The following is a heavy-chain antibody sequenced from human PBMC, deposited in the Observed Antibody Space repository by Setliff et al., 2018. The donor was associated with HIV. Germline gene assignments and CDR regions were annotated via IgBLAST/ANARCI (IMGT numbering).Heavy chain of an antibody. D-gene: IGHD3-10*01. Sequence: GGSLRLSCAASGFSFDRFWMHWVRQAPGKGLEWVSAISGDGGRTYVAGPVKGRLSTSRDNSKNTMYLQMNSLRVEDTAVYYCAKFPVFKWFGERQGWFDLWGQGTLVTVSS. J-gene: IGHJ5*02. CDR3: AKFPVFKWFGERQGWFDL. CDR1: GFSFDRFW. CDR2: ISGDGGRT. V-gene: IGHV3-23*01.